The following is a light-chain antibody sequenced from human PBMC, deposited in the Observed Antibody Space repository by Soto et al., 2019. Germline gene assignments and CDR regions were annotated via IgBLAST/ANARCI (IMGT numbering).Light chain of an antibody. Sequence: DIQMTQSPSSLSASVGDRVTITCRASQPIRTWVAWYPQKPDQAPKTLISAASTLESGVPSRFSGSGYGTDFTLSICSPQPEAFATSYCQQYQTRPLTFGGGTMVDIK. CDR1: QPIRTW. CDR2: AAS. V-gene: IGKV1D-16*01. CDR3: QQYQTRPLT. J-gene: IGKJ4*01.